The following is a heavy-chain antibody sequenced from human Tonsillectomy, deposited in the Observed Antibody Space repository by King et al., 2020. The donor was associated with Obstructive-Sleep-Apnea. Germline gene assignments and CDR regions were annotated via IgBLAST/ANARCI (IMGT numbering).Heavy chain of an antibody. CDR2: IKQDGSEK. CDR1: GFTFSSYW. Sequence: DVQLVESGGGLVQPGGSLRLSCAASGFTFSSYWMSWVRQAPGKGLEWVANIKQDGSEKYYVDSVKGRFIISRDNAKNSLYLQMNSLRAEDTAVYYCARDQWLTMIRGVLIDDEGASYWGQGTLVTVSS. CDR3: ARDQWLTMIRGVLIDDEGASY. J-gene: IGHJ4*02. D-gene: IGHD3-10*01. V-gene: IGHV3-7*01.